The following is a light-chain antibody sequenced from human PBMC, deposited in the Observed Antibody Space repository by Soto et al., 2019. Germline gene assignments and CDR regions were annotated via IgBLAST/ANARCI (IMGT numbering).Light chain of an antibody. CDR3: CSYAGSYWV. Sequence: QSALTQPRSVSGSPGQSVTISCTGTSSDVGGYNYVSWYQQHPGKAPKLMIYDVSKRPSGVPDRFSGSKSGNTASLTISGLQADDEADYYCCSYAGSYWVFGGGTKVTVL. CDR2: DVS. V-gene: IGLV2-11*01. CDR1: SSDVGGYNY. J-gene: IGLJ3*02.